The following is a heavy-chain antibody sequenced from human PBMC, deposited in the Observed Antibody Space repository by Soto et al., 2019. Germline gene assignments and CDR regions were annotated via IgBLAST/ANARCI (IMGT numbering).Heavy chain of an antibody. V-gene: IGHV4-39*01. CDR2: IYYSGST. D-gene: IGHD5-18*01. CDR3: ARCFVDTAMCDY. CDR1: GGSISSSSYY. J-gene: IGHJ4*02. Sequence: QLQLQESGPGLVKPSETLSLTCTVSGGSISSSSYYWGWIRQPPGKGLEWIGSIYYSGSTYYNPSLKSRVTISVDTSKNQFSLKLSSVTAADTAVYYCARCFVDTAMCDYWGQGTLVTVSS.